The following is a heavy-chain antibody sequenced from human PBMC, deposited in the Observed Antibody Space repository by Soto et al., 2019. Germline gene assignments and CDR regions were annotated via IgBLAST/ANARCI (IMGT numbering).Heavy chain of an antibody. D-gene: IGHD6-13*01. CDR2: INPNSGGT. J-gene: IGHJ4*02. CDR3: ARSSFFIAAAYYDD. CDR1: GYTFTGYY. Sequence: ASVKVSCKASGYTFTGYYMHWVRQAPGQGLEWMGWINPNSGGTNYAQKFQGWVTMTRDTSISTAYMELSRLRSDDTAVYYCARSSFFIAAAYYDDWGQGTLVTVSS. V-gene: IGHV1-2*04.